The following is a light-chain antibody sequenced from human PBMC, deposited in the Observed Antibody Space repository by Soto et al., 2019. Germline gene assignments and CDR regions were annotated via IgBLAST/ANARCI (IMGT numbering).Light chain of an antibody. J-gene: IGKJ1*01. CDR1: QSISTW. CDR3: QQYDSFSVT. Sequence: DIQMTQSPSSLSASVGDRVTITCRASQSISTWLAWFQQKPGKAPKLLIYRASSLEGGAPSRFSGSGSGTEFTLTISSLQPDDFATYYCQQYDSFSVTFGQGTKV. CDR2: RAS. V-gene: IGKV1-5*03.